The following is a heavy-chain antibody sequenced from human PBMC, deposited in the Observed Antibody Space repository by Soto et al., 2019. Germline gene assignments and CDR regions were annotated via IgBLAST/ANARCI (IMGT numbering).Heavy chain of an antibody. CDR3: ARAGGYDNYYYGMDV. J-gene: IGHJ6*02. Sequence: SVKVSCKASGVTFSSYAISWVRQAPGQGLEWMGGIIPIFGTANYAQKFQGRVTITADESTSTAYMELSSLRSEGTAVYYCARAGGYDNYYYGMDVWGQGTTVTVSS. V-gene: IGHV1-69*13. CDR2: IIPIFGTA. D-gene: IGHD5-12*01. CDR1: GVTFSSYA.